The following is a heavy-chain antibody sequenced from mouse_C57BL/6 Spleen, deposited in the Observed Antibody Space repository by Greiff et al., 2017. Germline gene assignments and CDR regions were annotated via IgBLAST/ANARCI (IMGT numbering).Heavy chain of an antibody. J-gene: IGHJ4*01. CDR3: AKAPTTVVEYYAMDY. CDR2: IWRGGST. D-gene: IGHD1-1*01. V-gene: IGHV2-5*01. CDR1: GFSLTSYG. Sequence: VQLQQSGPGLVQPSQSLSITCTVSGFSLTSYGVHWVRQSPGKGLEWLGVIWRGGSTDYNAAFMSRLSITKDNSKSQVFFKMNSLQADDTAIYDCAKAPTTVVEYYAMDYWGQGTSVTVSS.